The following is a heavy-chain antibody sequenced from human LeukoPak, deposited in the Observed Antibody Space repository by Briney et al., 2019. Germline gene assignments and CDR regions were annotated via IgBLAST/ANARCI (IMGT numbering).Heavy chain of an antibody. V-gene: IGHV4-39*07. Sequence: SETLSLTCTVSGGSISSSSYYWGWIRQPPGKGLEWIGSIYYSGSTYYNPSLKSRVTISVDTSKNQFSPKLSSVTAADTAVYYCARGPGRGSYPNYWGQGTLVTVSS. D-gene: IGHD1-26*01. CDR1: GGSISSSSYY. CDR3: ARGPGRGSYPNY. J-gene: IGHJ4*02. CDR2: IYYSGST.